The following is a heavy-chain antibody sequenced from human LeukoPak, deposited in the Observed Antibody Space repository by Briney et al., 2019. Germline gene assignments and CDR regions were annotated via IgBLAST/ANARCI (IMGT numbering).Heavy chain of an antibody. D-gene: IGHD3-10*01. Sequence: GGSLRLSCAASGFTFSSYEMNWVRQAPGKGLEWVSSISSGSRYIFYADPVKGRFTISRDNAKNSLYLQMNSLRAEDTAVYYCARDPGSGSPIDYWGQGTLVTVSS. CDR3: ARDPGSGSPIDY. CDR2: ISSGSRYI. CDR1: GFTFSSYE. J-gene: IGHJ4*02. V-gene: IGHV3-21*01.